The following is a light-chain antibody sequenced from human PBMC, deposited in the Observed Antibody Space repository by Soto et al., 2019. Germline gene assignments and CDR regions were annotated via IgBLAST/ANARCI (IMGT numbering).Light chain of an antibody. CDR3: QQYNNWPPWT. Sequence: EIVMTHSPATLSVSPGERATLSCRASQSVSSNLAWYQQKPGQAPRLLIYGASTRATGTPARFSGSGSGTEFTLTISSLQSEDFAVYYCQQYNNWPPWTFGQGTKVDIK. CDR2: GAS. V-gene: IGKV3-15*01. CDR1: QSVSSN. J-gene: IGKJ1*01.